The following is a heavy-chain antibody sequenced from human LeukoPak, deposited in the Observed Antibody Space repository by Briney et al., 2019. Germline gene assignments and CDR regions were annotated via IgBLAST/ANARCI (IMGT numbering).Heavy chain of an antibody. D-gene: IGHD3-3*01. CDR2: INPSGGST. J-gene: IGHJ6*02. V-gene: IGHV1-46*01. CDR1: GYTFTSYY. Sequence: ASVTVSCTASGYTFTSYYMHWVRQAPGQGLEWMGIINPSGGSTSYAQKFQGRVTMTRDTSTSTVYMELSSLRSEDTAVYYCARDFLYDFWSGLYYGMDVWGQGTTVTVSS. CDR3: ARDFLYDFWSGLYYGMDV.